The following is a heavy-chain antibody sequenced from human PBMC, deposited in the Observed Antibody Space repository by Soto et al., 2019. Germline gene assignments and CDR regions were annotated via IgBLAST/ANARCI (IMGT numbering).Heavy chain of an antibody. CDR1: GFTFSSYW. D-gene: IGHD3-3*01. Sequence: EVQLVESGGGLVQPGGSLRLSCAASGFTFSSYWMSWVRQAPGKGLEWVANIKQDGSEKYYVDSVKGRFTISRDNAKNSLYLQMNSVRAGDTAVYYCARDRVLRFLEWLPYYGMDVWGQGTTVTVSS. V-gene: IGHV3-7*01. CDR3: ARDRVLRFLEWLPYYGMDV. CDR2: IKQDGSEK. J-gene: IGHJ6*02.